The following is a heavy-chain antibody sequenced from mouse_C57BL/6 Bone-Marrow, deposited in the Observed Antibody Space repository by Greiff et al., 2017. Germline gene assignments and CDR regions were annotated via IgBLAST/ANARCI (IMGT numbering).Heavy chain of an antibody. Sequence: QVQLQQSGAELVRPGASVTLSCKASGYTFTDYEMHWVKQTPVHGLEWIGAIDPETGGTAYKQKFKGKAILTADKSSSTAYMELRSLTSEDSAVYYCTRWGIQFRDYWGQGTSVTVSA. J-gene: IGHJ4*01. CDR2: IDPETGGT. V-gene: IGHV1-15*01. CDR3: TRWGIQFRDY. CDR1: GYTFTDYE.